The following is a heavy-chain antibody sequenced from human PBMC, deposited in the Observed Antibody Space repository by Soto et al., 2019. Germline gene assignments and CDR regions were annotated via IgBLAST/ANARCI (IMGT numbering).Heavy chain of an antibody. V-gene: IGHV3-23*01. Sequence: EVQLLESGGGSVQPGGSLRLSCAASGFTFSSYAMSWVRQAPGKGLEWVSAISGSGGSTYYADSVKGRFTITRDNSKNTLDLQMNSLRAEDTAVYYCATRGSNDYWGQGTLVTVSS. CDR2: ISGSGGST. CDR3: ATRGSNDY. D-gene: IGHD3-10*01. J-gene: IGHJ4*02. CDR1: GFTFSSYA.